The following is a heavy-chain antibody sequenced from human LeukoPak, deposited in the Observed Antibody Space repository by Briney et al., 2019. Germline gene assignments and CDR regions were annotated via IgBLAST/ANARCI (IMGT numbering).Heavy chain of an antibody. Sequence: GGSLRLSCAASGFTFSSYSMNWLRQAPGKGLEWVSSISSSSSYIYYADSVKGRFTISRDNAKNSLYLQMNSLRAEDTAVYYCARGSAYDYVWGSYRYTIDYWGQGTLVTVSS. J-gene: IGHJ4*02. D-gene: IGHD3-16*02. CDR3: ARGSAYDYVWGSYRYTIDY. CDR2: ISSSSSYI. V-gene: IGHV3-21*01. CDR1: GFTFSSYS.